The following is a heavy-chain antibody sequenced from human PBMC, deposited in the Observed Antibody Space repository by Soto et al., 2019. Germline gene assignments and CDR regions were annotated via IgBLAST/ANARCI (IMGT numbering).Heavy chain of an antibody. V-gene: IGHV1-3*01. CDR2: INAGNGNT. J-gene: IGHJ4*02. D-gene: IGHD3-10*01. Sequence: GASVKVSCKTSGYSFTDYKLHWVRQAPGQRLEWMGWINAGNGNTKYSQKFQGRVTITRDTSASTAYMELSSLRSEDTAVYYCARDQNVVRGVIIRGPDYWGQGTLVTVSS. CDR1: GYSFTDYK. CDR3: ARDQNVVRGVIIRGPDY.